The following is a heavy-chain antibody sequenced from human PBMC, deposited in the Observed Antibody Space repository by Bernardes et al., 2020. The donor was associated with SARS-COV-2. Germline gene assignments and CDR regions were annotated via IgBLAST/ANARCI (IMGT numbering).Heavy chain of an antibody. J-gene: IGHJ6*02. V-gene: IGHV4-39*01. Sequence: SETLSLTCSVSGGSISSRSYYWGWIRQPPGKGLEWIGSMRYSGSTYYNPSLKSRVTISVDTSKNKFSLNLRSVTAADTAVYYCCGSWFGELPFRYYGMDVWGQGTTVTASS. CDR1: GGSISSRSYY. CDR2: MRYSGST. CDR3: CGSWFGELPFRYYGMDV. D-gene: IGHD3-10*01.